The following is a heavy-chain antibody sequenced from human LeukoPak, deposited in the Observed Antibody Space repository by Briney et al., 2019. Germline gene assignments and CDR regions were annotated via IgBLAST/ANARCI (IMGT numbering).Heavy chain of an antibody. Sequence: GGSLRLACAASAFTFSSYAMRWVRQAPEKGLEWVSAISGSGGSTYYADSVKGRFTISRDNSQNTFYLQMTSLRAEDTAVYYCAKDQEGGAGTGRFDYWGQGTLVTVSS. D-gene: IGHD6-13*01. J-gene: IGHJ4*02. CDR3: AKDQEGGAGTGRFDY. CDR1: AFTFSSYA. V-gene: IGHV3-23*01. CDR2: ISGSGGST.